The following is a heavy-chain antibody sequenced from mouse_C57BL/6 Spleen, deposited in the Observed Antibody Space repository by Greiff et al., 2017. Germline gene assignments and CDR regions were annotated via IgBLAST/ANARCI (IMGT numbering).Heavy chain of an antibody. CDR3: ARARDVPSLDS. CDR2: INPGSGGN. J-gene: IGHJ2*01. D-gene: IGHD6-1*01. CDR1: GYAFTNYL. V-gene: IGHV1-54*01. Sequence: QVQLQQSGAGLVRPGTSVKVSCKASGYAFTNYLIEWVKQRPGQGLEWVAVINPGSGGNNYNEKFKGKGTLTADKSSSTAYMQLSRLTSEDSVVYFCARARDVPSLDSRGQGTPLTVSS.